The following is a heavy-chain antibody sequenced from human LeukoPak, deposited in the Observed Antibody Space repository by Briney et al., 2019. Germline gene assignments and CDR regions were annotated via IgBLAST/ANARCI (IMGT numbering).Heavy chain of an antibody. D-gene: IGHD2-8*01. CDR3: ARGFSLTNGDWFDP. Sequence: KASETLSLTCAVYGGSFSGYYWSWIRQPPGKGLEWIGEINHSGSTNYNPSLKSRVTISVDTSKNQFSLKLSSVTAADTAVYYCARGFSLTNGDWFDPWGQGTLVTVSS. CDR1: GGSFSGYY. V-gene: IGHV4-34*01. J-gene: IGHJ5*02. CDR2: INHSGST.